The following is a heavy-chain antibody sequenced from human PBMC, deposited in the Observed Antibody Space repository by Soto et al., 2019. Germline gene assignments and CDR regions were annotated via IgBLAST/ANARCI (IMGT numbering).Heavy chain of an antibody. D-gene: IGHD1-26*01. CDR1: GYTFTSYG. J-gene: IGHJ6*02. Sequence: QVQLVQSGAEVKKPGASVTVSCKASGYTFTSYGISWVRQAPGQGLEWMGWISAYNGNTNYAQKLQGRVTMTTDTPTSTAYMELRSLRSDDTAVYYCARDYFTIEDQIYYYYGMDVWGQGTTVTVSS. CDR2: ISAYNGNT. CDR3: ARDYFTIEDQIYYYYGMDV. V-gene: IGHV1-18*01.